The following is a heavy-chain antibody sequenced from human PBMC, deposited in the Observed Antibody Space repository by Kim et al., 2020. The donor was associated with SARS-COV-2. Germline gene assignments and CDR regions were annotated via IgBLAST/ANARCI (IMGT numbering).Heavy chain of an antibody. V-gene: IGHV3-23*01. Sequence: GGSLRLSCAASGFTFSSYAMSWVRQAPGKGLEWVSAISSSGGSSYYADSVKGRFTISRDNSKNTLYLQMNSLRVEDTAVYYCAKSRRDPSGYGSYWGQGTLVTVSS. CDR2: ISSSGGSS. CDR3: AKSRRDPSGYGSY. J-gene: IGHJ4*02. D-gene: IGHD5-12*01. CDR1: GFTFSSYA.